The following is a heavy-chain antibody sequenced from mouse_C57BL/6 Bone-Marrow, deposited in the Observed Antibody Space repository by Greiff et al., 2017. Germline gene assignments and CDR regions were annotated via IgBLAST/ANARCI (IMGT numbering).Heavy chain of an antibody. CDR3: ARMVTTKGYWYVDV. Sequence: EVKLMESGGGLVKPGGSLKLSCAASGFTFSDYGMHWVRQAPEKGLEWVAYISSGSSTIYYADTVKGRFTISRDNAKNTLFLQMTSLRSEDTAMYYCARMVTTKGYWYVDVWGTGTTVTVSS. CDR2: ISSGSSTI. J-gene: IGHJ1*03. D-gene: IGHD2-2*01. V-gene: IGHV5-17*01. CDR1: GFTFSDYG.